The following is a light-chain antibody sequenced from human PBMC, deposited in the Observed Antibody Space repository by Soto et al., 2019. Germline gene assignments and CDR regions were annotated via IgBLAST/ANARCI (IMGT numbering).Light chain of an antibody. V-gene: IGKV3-15*01. J-gene: IGKJ4*01. CDR1: QSVSSN. Sequence: EIVMTQSPATLSLSPGERATLSCRASQSVSSNLAWYQQKPGQAPRLPIYGASTRATGIPARFSGSGSGTEFTLTISSLQSEDCAVYYCQQYNNWPPLTFGGGNKVEIK. CDR2: GAS. CDR3: QQYNNWPPLT.